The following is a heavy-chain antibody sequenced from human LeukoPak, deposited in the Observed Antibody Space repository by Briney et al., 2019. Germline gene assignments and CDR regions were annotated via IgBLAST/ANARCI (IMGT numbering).Heavy chain of an antibody. D-gene: IGHD1-14*01. CDR3: AGGGPFLSRNGTFEI. J-gene: IGHJ3*02. Sequence: GASVKVSCMASGYRFTSYYMHWVRQAPGQGFEWMGMINPSGGVTAYTQKFQGRITMTRDTSTSTVYMELNSLRSEDTAVYYCAGGGPFLSRNGTFEIWGQGTMVTVSS. CDR2: INPSGGVT. CDR1: GYRFTSYY. V-gene: IGHV1-46*01.